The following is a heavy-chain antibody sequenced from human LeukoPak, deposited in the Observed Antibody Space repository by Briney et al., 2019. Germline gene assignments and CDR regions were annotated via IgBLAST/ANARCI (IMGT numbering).Heavy chain of an antibody. Sequence: SETLSLTCTVSGDSISSNNYYWAWIRQSPEKGLEWIGSIYYRGSTYYNPSLKSRVIMSVDTSENHFSLRLTSVTAADTAIYYCARQNYYNFRNALTWFDPWGQGTLVTVSS. J-gene: IGHJ5*02. CDR2: IYYRGST. V-gene: IGHV4-39*01. CDR3: ARQNYYNFRNALTWFDP. D-gene: IGHD3-3*01. CDR1: GDSISSNNYY.